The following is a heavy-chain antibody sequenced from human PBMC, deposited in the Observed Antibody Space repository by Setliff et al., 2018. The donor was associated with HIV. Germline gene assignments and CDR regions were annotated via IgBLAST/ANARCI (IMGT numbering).Heavy chain of an antibody. D-gene: IGHD3-22*01. CDR1: GFTFNSYA. V-gene: IGHV3-48*03. J-gene: IGHJ6*02. Sequence: GGSLRLSCAASGFTFNSYAMSWVRQAPGKGLEWVSYISGSGSAMYYADSVEGRFTISRDNAKNSLYLQMNSLRAEDTAVYHCARGHYFKDVWGQGTTVTVSS. CDR3: ARGHYFKDV. CDR2: ISGSGSAM.